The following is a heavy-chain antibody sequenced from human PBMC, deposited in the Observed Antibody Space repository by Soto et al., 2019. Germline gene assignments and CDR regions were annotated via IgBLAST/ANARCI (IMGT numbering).Heavy chain of an antibody. Sequence: SGGSLRLSCAASGFTFSSYSMNWVRLAPGKGLEWVSSISSSSSYIYYADSVEGRFTISRDNAKNSLYLQMNSLRAEDTAVYYCARDGVGSRDYWGQGTLVTVSS. V-gene: IGHV3-21*01. CDR1: GFTFSSYS. J-gene: IGHJ4*02. CDR2: ISSSSSYI. D-gene: IGHD1-26*01. CDR3: ARDGVGSRDY.